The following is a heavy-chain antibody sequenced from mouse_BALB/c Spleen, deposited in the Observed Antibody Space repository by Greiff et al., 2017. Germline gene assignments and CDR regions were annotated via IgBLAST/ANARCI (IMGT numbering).Heavy chain of an antibody. J-gene: IGHJ3*01. CDR2: IYPGSGNT. D-gene: IGHD2-14*01. V-gene: IGHV1-77*01. CDR3: ARTREYDWFAY. Sequence: QVHVKQSGAELARPGASVKLSCKASGYTFTDYYINWVKQRTGQGLEWIGEIYPGSGNTYYNEKFKGKATLTADKSSSTAYMQLSSLTSEDSAVYFCARTREYDWFAYWGQGTLVTVSA. CDR1: GYTFTDYY.